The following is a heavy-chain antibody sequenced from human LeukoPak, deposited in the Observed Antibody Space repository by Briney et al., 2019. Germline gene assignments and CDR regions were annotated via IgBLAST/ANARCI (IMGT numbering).Heavy chain of an antibody. CDR1: GFTFSDYY. CDR2: ISGSGGST. CDR3: AKVSGTILRYFDY. Sequence: PGGSLRLSCAASGFTFSDYYMSWIRQAPGKGLEWVSAISGSGGSTYYADSVKGRFTISRDNSKNTLYLQMNSLRAEDTAVYYCAKVSGTILRYFDYWGQGTLVTVSS. V-gene: IGHV3-23*01. D-gene: IGHD1-7*01. J-gene: IGHJ4*02.